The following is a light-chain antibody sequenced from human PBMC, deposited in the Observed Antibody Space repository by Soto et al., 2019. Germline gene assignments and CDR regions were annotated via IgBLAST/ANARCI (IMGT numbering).Light chain of an antibody. Sequence: IVLTQSPATLSLSPGERATLSCRASQSVSSYLAWYQQKPGQAPRLLIYDASNRATGHPARFSGTGSGTTFTLPTGSLEPEVFAVYSGQRGRNWPGLILGGGTKV. CDR3: QRGRNWPGLI. CDR2: DAS. CDR1: QSVSSY. J-gene: IGKJ4*01. V-gene: IGKV3-11*01.